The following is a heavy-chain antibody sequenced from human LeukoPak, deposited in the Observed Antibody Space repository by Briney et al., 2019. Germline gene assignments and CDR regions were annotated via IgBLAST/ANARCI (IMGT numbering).Heavy chain of an antibody. Sequence: SETLSLTCTVSGGSISSYYWSWTRQPAGKGLEWIGRIYTSGSTNYNPSLKSRVTLSVDTSKNQFSLRLSSVTAADTAMYYCAKDGPLRPNLDYWGQGTLVTVSS. CDR3: AKDGPLRPNLDY. D-gene: IGHD1-14*01. J-gene: IGHJ4*02. V-gene: IGHV4-4*07. CDR1: GGSISSYY. CDR2: IYTSGST.